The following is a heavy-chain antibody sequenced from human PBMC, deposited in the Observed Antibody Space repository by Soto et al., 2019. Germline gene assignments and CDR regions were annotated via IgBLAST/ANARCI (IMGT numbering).Heavy chain of an antibody. D-gene: IGHD6-19*01. J-gene: IGHJ6*02. V-gene: IGHV5-51*01. CDR1: GYSFTSYW. Sequence: LGESLKISCKGSGYSFTSYWIGWVRQMPGKGLEWMGIIYPGDSDTRYSPSFQGQVTISADKSISTAYLQWSSLKASDTAMYYCARQLLRTIAVAGNNYGMDVWGQGTTVTVSS. CDR3: ARQLLRTIAVAGNNYGMDV. CDR2: IYPGDSDT.